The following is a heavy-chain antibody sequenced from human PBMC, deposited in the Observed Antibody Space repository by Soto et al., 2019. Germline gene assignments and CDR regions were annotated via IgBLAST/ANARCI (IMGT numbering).Heavy chain of an antibody. CDR2: ISGSSGSI. Sequence: PGGSLRLSCAASGVTFSSYTMNWVRQAPGKGLEWVSSISGSSGSIYYADSVKGRFTISRDNAKNSLCLQMNSLRAEDTAVYYCARVRTTRRNYYYYYYMDVWGKGTTVTVAS. CDR1: GVTFSSYT. V-gene: IGHV3-21*04. CDR3: ARVRTTRRNYYYYYYMDV. D-gene: IGHD3-10*01. J-gene: IGHJ6*03.